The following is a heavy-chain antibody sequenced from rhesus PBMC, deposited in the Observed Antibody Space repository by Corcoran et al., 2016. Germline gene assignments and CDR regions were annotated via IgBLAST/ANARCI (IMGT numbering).Heavy chain of an antibody. CDR1: GYTFTDYY. Sequence: QVHLVQSGAEWRKPGPSVRESSRASGYTFTDYYMHWGGQAPRQGLEWRGWINPYNGNTKYAQKCQGRGTMTRDTSTSTAYMELSSLRSEDTAVYYCVRDAWYSSGSIDSWGQGVLVTVSS. J-gene: IGHJ4*01. V-gene: IGHV1S2*01. CDR3: VRDAWYSSGSIDS. CDR2: INPYNGNT. D-gene: IGHD6-31*01.